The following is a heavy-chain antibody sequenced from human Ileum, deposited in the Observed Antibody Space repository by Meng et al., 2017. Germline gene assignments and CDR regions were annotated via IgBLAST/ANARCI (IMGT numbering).Heavy chain of an antibody. CDR1: GGTLSSAGYY. D-gene: IGHD5-24*01. V-gene: IGHV4-31*03. Sequence: QVQLQESGPGLVKPSQTLSLTFTVSGGTLSSAGYYWSWIRQFPGKGLEWIGFIFYTGTTYYNPSLESRVTISVDTSKTQYYLKMNSVTAADTAVYYCARDVMGIRDGAVEDYWGQGTLVTVSS. J-gene: IGHJ4*02. CDR3: ARDVMGIRDGAVEDY. CDR2: IFYTGTT.